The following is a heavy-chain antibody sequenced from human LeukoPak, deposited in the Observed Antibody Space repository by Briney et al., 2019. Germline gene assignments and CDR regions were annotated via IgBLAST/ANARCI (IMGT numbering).Heavy chain of an antibody. D-gene: IGHD4-17*01. V-gene: IGHV3-33*01. CDR2: MWYDGSNK. J-gene: IGHJ6*02. Sequence: GGSLRLSCAASGFTLSSYGMRGVRQARGKGGEGGGVMWYDGSNKYYGDCVKGRFPISRDNSKNTLYLQMNSLRAEDTAVYYCARVPATTGSGMDVWGQGTTVPVSS. CDR3: ARVPATTGSGMDV. CDR1: GFTLSSYG.